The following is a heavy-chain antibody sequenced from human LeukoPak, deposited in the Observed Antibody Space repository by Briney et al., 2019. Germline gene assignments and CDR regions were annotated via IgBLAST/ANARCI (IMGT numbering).Heavy chain of an antibody. CDR2: ISRSSSTI. V-gene: IGHV3-48*01. D-gene: IGHD6-13*01. CDR1: GFTFSSYS. CDR3: ARDSYSSSRNDY. J-gene: IGHJ4*02. Sequence: PGGSLRLSCAASGFTFSSYSMNWVRQAPGKGLQWLSNISRSSSTIYYADSVKGRFTISRDNAKNSLYLQMNSLRAEDTAVYYCARDSYSSSRNDYWGQGTLVTVSS.